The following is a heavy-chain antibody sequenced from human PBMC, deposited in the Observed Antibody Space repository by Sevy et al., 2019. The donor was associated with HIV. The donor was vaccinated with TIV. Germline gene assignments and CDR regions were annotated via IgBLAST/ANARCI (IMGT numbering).Heavy chain of an antibody. D-gene: IGHD3-3*01. V-gene: IGHV1-8*01. J-gene: IGHJ6*02. CDR3: ARGGNGDFWSYEYYYYGMDV. CDR1: GYTFTTYD. CDR2: MSPNTGAT. Sequence: ASVKVSCAAFGYTFTTYDINWVRQAPGQGLEWMGWMSPNTGATGFAQKFQGRVTLNRNKSITTAYMELSSLTYEDTAIYYCARGGNGDFWSYEYYYYGMDVWGQGTTVTVSS.